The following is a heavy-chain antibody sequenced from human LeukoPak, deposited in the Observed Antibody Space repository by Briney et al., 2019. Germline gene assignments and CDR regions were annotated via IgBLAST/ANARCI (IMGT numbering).Heavy chain of an antibody. CDR2: ISSSGSTI. J-gene: IGHJ4*02. CDR3: ARDLYQQLVYDY. Sequence: PGGSLRLSCAASGFTFNSYEMNWVRQAPGKGLEWVSYISSSGSTIYYADSVKGRFTISRDNAKNSLYLQMNSLRAEDTAVYYCARDLYQQLVYDYWGQGTLVTVSS. D-gene: IGHD6-6*01. CDR1: GFTFNSYE. V-gene: IGHV3-48*03.